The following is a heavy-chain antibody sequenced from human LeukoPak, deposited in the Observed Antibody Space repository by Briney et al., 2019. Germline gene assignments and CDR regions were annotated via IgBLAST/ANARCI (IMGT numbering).Heavy chain of an antibody. CDR2: INYSGST. Sequence: SETLSLTCTVSGGSISNSFYYWGWIRQPPGKGLEWIGSINYSGSTYYNPSLKSRVTISVDTSKNQFSLKLSSVTAADTAVYYCAREADRWFDPWGQGTLVTVSS. V-gene: IGHV4-39*07. CDR3: AREADRWFDP. CDR1: GGSISNSFYY. J-gene: IGHJ5*02.